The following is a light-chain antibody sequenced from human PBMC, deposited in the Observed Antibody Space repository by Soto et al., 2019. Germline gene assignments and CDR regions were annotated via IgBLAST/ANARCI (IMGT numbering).Light chain of an antibody. Sequence: EIVLTQSPGTLSLSRGERATLSCRASQSVSSSYLAWYQQKPGQAPRLLIYGASSRATGIPDRFSGSGSGTDFTLTISRLEPEDFAVYSCQQYGSSSGFTFGPGT. CDR1: QSVSSSY. V-gene: IGKV3-20*01. CDR3: QQYGSSSGFT. J-gene: IGKJ3*01. CDR2: GAS.